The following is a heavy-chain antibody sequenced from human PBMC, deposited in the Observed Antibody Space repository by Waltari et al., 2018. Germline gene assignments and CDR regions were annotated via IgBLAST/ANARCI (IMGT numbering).Heavy chain of an antibody. CDR3: ARADFWSGYGVDY. V-gene: IGHV4-38-2*02. J-gene: IGHJ4*02. CDR1: GYSISSGYY. Sequence: QVQLQESGPGLVKPSETLSLTCTVSGYSISSGYYWGWIWQPPGKGLEWIGSIYHSGSTYYNPSLKSRVTISVDTSKNQFSLKLSSVTAADTAVYYCARADFWSGYGVDYWGQGTLVTVSS. CDR2: IYHSGST. D-gene: IGHD3-3*01.